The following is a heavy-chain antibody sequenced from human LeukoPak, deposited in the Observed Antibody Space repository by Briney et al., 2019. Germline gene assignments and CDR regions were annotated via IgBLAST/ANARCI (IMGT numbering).Heavy chain of an antibody. D-gene: IGHD6-19*01. CDR1: GGSFSGYY. CDR2: INHSGST. V-gene: IGHV4-34*01. Sequence: SETLSLTCAVYGGSFSGYYWSWIRQPPGKGLEWIGEINHSGSTNYNPSLKSRVTISVDTSKNQFSLRLSSVTAADTAVYYCARFAGYSSGWYEDWFDPWGQGTLVTVSS. J-gene: IGHJ5*02. CDR3: ARFAGYSSGWYEDWFDP.